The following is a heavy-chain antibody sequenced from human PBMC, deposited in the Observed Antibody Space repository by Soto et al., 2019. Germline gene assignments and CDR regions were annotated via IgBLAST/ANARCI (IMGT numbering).Heavy chain of an antibody. D-gene: IGHD2-15*01. V-gene: IGHV3-20*04. Sequence: EVQLVESGGGVVRPGGSLRLSCAASGFTFDDYGMSWVRQAPGKGLEWVSGINWNGGSTGYADSVKGRFTISRDNAQNSLYLQMNSLRAEDTALYYCARGPASLLGLVAATIAFDIRGQGTMVTVSS. J-gene: IGHJ3*02. CDR2: INWNGGST. CDR1: GFTFDDYG. CDR3: ARGPASLLGLVAATIAFDI.